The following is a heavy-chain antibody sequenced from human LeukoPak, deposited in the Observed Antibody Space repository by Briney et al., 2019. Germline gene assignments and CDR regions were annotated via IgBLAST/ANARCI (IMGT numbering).Heavy chain of an antibody. CDR3: ASYGSGSYRFDP. CDR2: IHHSGST. J-gene: IGHJ5*02. Sequence: SSETLSLTCTVSGGAISSGSYYWGWIRQHPGKGLEWIGYIHHSGSTYYNPSLKSRVIISVDTSKNQFSLKLNSVTAADTAVYYCASYGSGSYRFDPWGQGTLVTVSS. CDR1: GGAISSGSYY. D-gene: IGHD3-10*01. V-gene: IGHV4-31*03.